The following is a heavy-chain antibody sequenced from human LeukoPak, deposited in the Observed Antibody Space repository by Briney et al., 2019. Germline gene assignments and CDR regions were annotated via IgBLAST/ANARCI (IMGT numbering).Heavy chain of an antibody. Sequence: PSETLSLTCTVSGGSISSYYWSWIRQPAGKGLEWIGRIYTSGSTNYNPSLKSRVTMSVDTSKNQFSLKLSSVTAADTAVYYCARGLSGSYDYYYYYMDVWGKGTTVTVSS. CDR1: GGSISSYY. CDR3: ARGLSGSYDYYYYYMDV. CDR2: IYTSGST. V-gene: IGHV4-4*07. J-gene: IGHJ6*03. D-gene: IGHD1-26*01.